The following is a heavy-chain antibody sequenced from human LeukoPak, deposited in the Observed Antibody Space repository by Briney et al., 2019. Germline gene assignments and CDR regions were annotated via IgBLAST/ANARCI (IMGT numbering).Heavy chain of an antibody. CDR2: ISYDGSNK. Sequence: PGRSLRLSCAASGFTFSSYAMHWVRQAPGKGLEWVAVISYDGSNKYYADSVKGRFTISRDNSKNTLYLQMNSLRAEDTAVYYCARAPQNYYMDVWGKGTTVTVSS. CDR1: GFTFSSYA. J-gene: IGHJ6*03. V-gene: IGHV3-30-3*01. CDR3: ARAPQNYYMDV.